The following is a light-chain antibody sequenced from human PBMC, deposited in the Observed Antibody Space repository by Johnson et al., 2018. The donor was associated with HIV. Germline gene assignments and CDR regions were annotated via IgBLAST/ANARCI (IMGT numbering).Light chain of an antibody. J-gene: IGLJ1*01. CDR1: SSNIGTNY. Sequence: QSVLTQPPSASAAPGQKVTISCSGSSSNIGTNYVSWYQQFQGTAPKLLIYENNKRPSGIPDRFSGSKSGTSATLGITGLQTGDEADYYCGTWDSSLSAYVFGTGTKVTVL. CDR2: ENN. CDR3: GTWDSSLSAYV. V-gene: IGLV1-51*02.